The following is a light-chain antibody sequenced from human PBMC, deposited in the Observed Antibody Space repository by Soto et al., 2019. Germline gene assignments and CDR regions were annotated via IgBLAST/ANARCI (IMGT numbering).Light chain of an antibody. V-gene: IGLV1-40*01. Sequence: QSVLTQPPSVSGCPGQTGTISCTWGSAKLGAGYDVNWYQQSPGAAPKLLISDNINRPSGVPDRISGSKSGTSASLAIAGLQADDEADYYCQSYDNRLTGSVVFGGGTKVTVL. J-gene: IGLJ2*01. CDR3: QSYDNRLTGSVV. CDR2: DNI. CDR1: SAKLGAGYD.